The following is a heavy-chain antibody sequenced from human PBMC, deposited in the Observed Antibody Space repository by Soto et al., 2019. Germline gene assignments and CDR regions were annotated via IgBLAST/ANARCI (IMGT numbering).Heavy chain of an antibody. Sequence: QVQLVQSGAEVKKPGSSVKVSCKASGGTFSSYAISWVRQAPGQGLEWMGGIIPIFGTANYAQKFQGRVTITADESTSTAHMELSSLRSEDTAVYYCERVRSGSYYPFDYWGPGTLVTVSS. CDR1: GGTFSSYA. V-gene: IGHV1-69*01. J-gene: IGHJ4*02. CDR3: ERVRSGSYYPFDY. CDR2: IIPIFGTA. D-gene: IGHD1-26*01.